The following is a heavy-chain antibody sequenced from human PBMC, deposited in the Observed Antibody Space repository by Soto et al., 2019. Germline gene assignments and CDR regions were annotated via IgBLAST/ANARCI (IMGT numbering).Heavy chain of an antibody. D-gene: IGHD6-13*01. CDR2: IIPIFGTA. CDR1: GGTFSSYA. V-gene: IGHV1-69*13. CDR3: ARGSYSSSWFQEGSHSGMDV. J-gene: IGHJ6*02. Sequence: SVKVSCKASGGTFSSYAISWVRQAPGQGLEWMGGIIPIFGTANYAQKFQGRVTITADESTSTAYMELSSLRSEDTAVYYCARGSYSSSWFQEGSHSGMDVWGQGTTVTVSS.